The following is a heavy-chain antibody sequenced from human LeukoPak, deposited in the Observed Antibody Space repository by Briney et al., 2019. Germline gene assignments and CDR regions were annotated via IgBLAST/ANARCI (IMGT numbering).Heavy chain of an antibody. CDR3: ARDRPYCSSTSCYSNEDYYYYMDV. V-gene: IGHV3-7*01. D-gene: IGHD2-2*02. Sequence: GGSLRLSCAASGFTFSSYWMSWVRQAPGKGLEWVANIEQDGSEKYYVDSVKGRFTISRDNAKNSLYLQMNSLRAEDTAVYYCARDRPYCSSTSCYSNEDYYYYMDVWGKGTTVTVSS. CDR1: GFTFSSYW. CDR2: IEQDGSEK. J-gene: IGHJ6*03.